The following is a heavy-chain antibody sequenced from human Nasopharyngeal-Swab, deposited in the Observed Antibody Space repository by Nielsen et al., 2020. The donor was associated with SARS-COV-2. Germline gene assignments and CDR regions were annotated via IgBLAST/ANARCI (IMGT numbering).Heavy chain of an antibody. CDR1: GGSISSYY. Sequence: SETLSFTCTVSGGSISSYYWSWIRQPPGKGLEWIGYIYYSGSTNYNPSLKSRVTISVDTSKNQFSLKLSSVTAADTAVYYCARVGTYYYDSSGYYPTPSFDYWGQGTLVTVSS. V-gene: IGHV4-59*01. CDR3: ARVGTYYYDSSGYYPTPSFDY. J-gene: IGHJ4*02. D-gene: IGHD3-22*01. CDR2: IYYSGST.